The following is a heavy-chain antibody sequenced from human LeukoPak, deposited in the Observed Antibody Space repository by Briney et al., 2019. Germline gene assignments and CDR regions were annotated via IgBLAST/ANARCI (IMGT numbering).Heavy chain of an antibody. J-gene: IGHJ3*02. D-gene: IGHD4-23*01. Sequence: PSETLSLTCTVSGGSISSGSYYWSWIRQPAGKGLEWIGRIHTSGSTNYKPSLKSRVTISVDTSKNQFSLKLSSVTAADTAVYYCATLTGGDDAFDIWGQGTMVTVSS. V-gene: IGHV4-61*02. CDR3: ATLTGGDDAFDI. CDR1: GGSISSGSYY. CDR2: IHTSGST.